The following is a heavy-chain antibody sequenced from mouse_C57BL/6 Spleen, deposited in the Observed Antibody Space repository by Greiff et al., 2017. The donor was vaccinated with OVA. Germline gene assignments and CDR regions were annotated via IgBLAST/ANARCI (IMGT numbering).Heavy chain of an antibody. Sequence: EVKLMESGPELVKPGASVKISCKASGYSFTGYYMNWVKQSPEKSLEWIGEINPSTGGTTYNQKFKAKATLTVDTSSSTAYMQLKSLTSEDSAVYYCANYYGSSYDYAMDYWGQGTSVTVSS. CDR2: INPSTGGT. CDR3: ANYYGSSYDYAMDY. D-gene: IGHD1-1*01. V-gene: IGHV1-42*01. J-gene: IGHJ4*01. CDR1: GYSFTGYY.